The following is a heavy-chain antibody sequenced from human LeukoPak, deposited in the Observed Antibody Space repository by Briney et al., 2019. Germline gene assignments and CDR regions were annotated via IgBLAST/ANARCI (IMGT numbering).Heavy chain of an antibody. Sequence: SETLSLTCTVSSVSSSSHYWTWIRQPPGKVLEWLGYIHYSGSTNYNPSLKSRVTISVDTSKNQFSLKLSSVTAADTAVYYCARDVGALWYYMGVWGKGTTVTVSS. CDR3: ARDVGALWYYMGV. D-gene: IGHD1-26*01. V-gene: IGHV4-59*11. CDR1: SVSSSSHY. CDR2: IHYSGST. J-gene: IGHJ6*03.